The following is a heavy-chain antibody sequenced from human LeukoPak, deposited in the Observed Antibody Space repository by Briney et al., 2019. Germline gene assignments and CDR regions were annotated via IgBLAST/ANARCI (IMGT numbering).Heavy chain of an antibody. J-gene: IGHJ6*03. D-gene: IGHD5-24*01. CDR1: GFTFDDYA. Sequence: HPGRSLRLFCEASGFTFDDYAMHWVRQDPGKGLEWVSGISWNSGSIGYADSVKGRFTISRDNAKNSLYLQMNSLRAEDTALYYCARYRRVEKNYYYYYYRDVWGKGTTVTVSS. CDR3: ARYRRVEKNYYYYYYRDV. CDR2: ISWNSGSI. V-gene: IGHV3-9*01.